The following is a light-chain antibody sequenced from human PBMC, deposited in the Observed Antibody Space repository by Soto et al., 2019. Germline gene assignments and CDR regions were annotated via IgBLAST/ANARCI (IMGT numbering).Light chain of an antibody. V-gene: IGKV1-5*03. Sequence: DIQTTQSPSTVSGSVGDRVTINCRASQTISSWLAWYQQKPGKAPKLLIYKASTLKSGVPSRFSGSGSGTEFTLTISSLQPDDFATYYCQQYNSYSRTFGQGTKVDI. CDR1: QTISSW. J-gene: IGKJ1*01. CDR3: QQYNSYSRT. CDR2: KAS.